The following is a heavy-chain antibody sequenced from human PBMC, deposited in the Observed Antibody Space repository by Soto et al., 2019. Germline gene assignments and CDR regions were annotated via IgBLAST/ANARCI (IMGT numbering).Heavy chain of an antibody. CDR3: ARGDQYYDILTGYYTSMDV. CDR2: IIPILGIA. J-gene: IGHJ6*03. D-gene: IGHD3-9*01. CDR1: GGTFSSYT. Sequence: QVQLVQSGAEVKKPGSSVKVSCKASGGTFSSYTISWVRQAPGQGLEWMGRIIPILGIANYAQKFQGRVTITADKSTSTAYMELSSLRSEDADVYYWARGDQYYDILTGYYTSMDVWGKGTTVMVSS. V-gene: IGHV1-69*02.